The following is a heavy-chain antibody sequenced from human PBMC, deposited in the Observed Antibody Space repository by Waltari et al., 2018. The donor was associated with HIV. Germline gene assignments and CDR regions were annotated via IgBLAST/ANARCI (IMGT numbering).Heavy chain of an antibody. D-gene: IGHD3-22*01. Sequence: QFQLVKSWAEVNKPGTPVKVSRAAFRYTYTAYYMLSVPKAPGQGLERRGWINPNSGGTKYAQKFQDRVTMTRDTSIRTAYMELSRLRSVDTAVYYCARSITMIVVLIAWGYGMDVWGQGTTVTVSS. CDR2: INPNSGGT. V-gene: IGHV1-2*02. J-gene: IGHJ6*02. CDR3: ARSITMIVVLIAWGYGMDV. CDR1: RYTYTAYY.